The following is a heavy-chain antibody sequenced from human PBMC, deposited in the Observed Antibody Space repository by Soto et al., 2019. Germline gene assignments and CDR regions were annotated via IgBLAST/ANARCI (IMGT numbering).Heavy chain of an antibody. V-gene: IGHV4-59*01. CDR2: IYYSGGT. Sequence: QVQLQESGPGLVKPSETLSLTCTVSGGSISSYYWSWIRQPPGKGLEWLGYIYYSGGTNYNPSLKSRVTISVDTSKNQFSLKLSSVTAADTAVYYCAARGGYSCYNDYWGQGTLVTVSS. J-gene: IGHJ4*02. CDR1: GGSISSYY. CDR3: AARGGYSCYNDY. D-gene: IGHD5-12*01.